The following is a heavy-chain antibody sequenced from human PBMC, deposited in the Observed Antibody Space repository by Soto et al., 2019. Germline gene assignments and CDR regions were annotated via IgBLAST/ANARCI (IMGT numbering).Heavy chain of an antibody. J-gene: IGHJ5*02. CDR1: GDSVSSNTAA. V-gene: IGHV6-1*01. D-gene: IGHD6-19*01. CDR2: TYYRSGWNN. Sequence: QGLLQQSGPGLVKPSQTLSLTCAISGDSVSSNTAAWHWIRQSPSRGLEWLGRTYYRSGWNNNYAVSVKSRITINPDISKNQFSLQLNSVTPEDTAVYYCARGAQNSDWSWGQGTLVIVSS. CDR3: ARGAQNSDWS.